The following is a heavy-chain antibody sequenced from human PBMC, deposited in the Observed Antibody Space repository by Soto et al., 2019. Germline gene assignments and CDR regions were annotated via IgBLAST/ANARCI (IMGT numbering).Heavy chain of an antibody. V-gene: IGHV4-30-4*01. Sequence: QVQLQESGPGLVKPSQTLSLTCSVSGGSINSGDYYCNWIRQPPGKGLEWIGYIYYDGSTYYNPSLESRVTISVDTSKNQFSLKLSSVTAADTAVYYCARGPHDFWRGLWYFDSWGQGTLVTVSS. CDR2: IYYDGST. CDR1: GGSINSGDYY. J-gene: IGHJ4*02. D-gene: IGHD3-3*01. CDR3: ARGPHDFWRGLWYFDS.